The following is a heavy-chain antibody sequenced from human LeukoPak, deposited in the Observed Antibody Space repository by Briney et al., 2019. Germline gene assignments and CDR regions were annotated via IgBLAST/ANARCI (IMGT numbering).Heavy chain of an antibody. D-gene: IGHD3-3*01. CDR1: GYTFTGYY. CDR3: ARGPRLHPGVLEWLSFFDY. Sequence: ASVKVSCKASGYTFTGYYMHWVRQAPGQGLEWMGWINPNSGGTNYAQKFQGSVNMTRDTSISTAYMELSRLRSDDTAVYYCARGPRLHPGVLEWLSFFDYWGQGTLVTVSS. J-gene: IGHJ4*02. CDR2: INPNSGGT. V-gene: IGHV1-2*02.